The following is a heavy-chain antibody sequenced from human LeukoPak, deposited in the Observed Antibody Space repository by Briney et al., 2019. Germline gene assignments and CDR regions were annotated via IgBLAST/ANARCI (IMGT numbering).Heavy chain of an antibody. V-gene: IGHV3-30-3*01. D-gene: IGHD3-22*01. CDR3: ARFNSHYDSSGQGDC. CDR1: GFTISNYA. J-gene: IGHJ4*02. CDR2: ISYDGSSK. Sequence: GGSLRLSCAASGFTISNYAMQWVRQAPGKGLEWVAVISYDGSSKYYADSVKGRFTISRDISKNTLYLQMNSLRAEDTAVYYCARFNSHYDSSGQGDCWGQGTLVTVSS.